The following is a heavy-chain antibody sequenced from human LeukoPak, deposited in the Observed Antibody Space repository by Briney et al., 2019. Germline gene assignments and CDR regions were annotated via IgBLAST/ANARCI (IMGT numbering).Heavy chain of an antibody. Sequence: SETLSLTCTVSGGSISGYYWGWIRQPPGKGLEWIGSIYYSGSTYYNPSLKSRVTISVDTSKNLSSLKLSSVTAADTAVYYCARHRRDGLSYWGQGTLVTVSS. D-gene: IGHD5-24*01. CDR3: ARHRRDGLSY. CDR1: GGSISGYY. J-gene: IGHJ4*02. CDR2: IYYSGST. V-gene: IGHV4-39*01.